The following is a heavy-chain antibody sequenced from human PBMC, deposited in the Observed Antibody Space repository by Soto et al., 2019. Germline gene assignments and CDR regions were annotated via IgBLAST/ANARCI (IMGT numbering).Heavy chain of an antibody. V-gene: IGHV1-46*01. D-gene: IGHD6-13*01. CDR1: GYTFTSYY. CDR2: INPSGGIT. J-gene: IGHJ6*02. Sequence: ASVKVSCKASGYTFTSYYIHWVRQAPGQGLEWMGIINPSGGITSYAQKFQGRVTITRDTSTSTVYMELSILTSDDTAVYFCASSPAYSSCWVGITPGLSRGMDFWGQGTTVTVSS. CDR3: ASSPAYSSCWVGITPGLSRGMDF.